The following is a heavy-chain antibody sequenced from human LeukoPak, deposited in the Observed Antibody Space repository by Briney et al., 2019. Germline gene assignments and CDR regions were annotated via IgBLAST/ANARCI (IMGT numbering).Heavy chain of an antibody. Sequence: SETLSLTCTVSGGSISSYYWSWIRQPAGKGLEWFGRIYTSGSTNYNPSLKSRVTMSVDTSKNQFSLKLSSVTAADTAVYYCAREPREGYCSSTSCSLQINWFDPWGQGTLVTVSS. CDR3: AREPREGYCSSTSCSLQINWFDP. V-gene: IGHV4-4*07. CDR2: IYTSGST. D-gene: IGHD2-2*01. J-gene: IGHJ5*02. CDR1: GGSISSYY.